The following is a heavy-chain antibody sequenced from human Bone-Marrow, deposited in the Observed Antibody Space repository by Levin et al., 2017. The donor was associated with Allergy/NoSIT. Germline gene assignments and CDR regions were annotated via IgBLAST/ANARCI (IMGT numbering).Heavy chain of an antibody. CDR1: GFIFPNYG. Sequence: GGSLRLSCAASGFIFPNYGMTWVRQAPGKGLEWVSAISMSGTSTDYADSVNGRFTISRDNRRDMLYLQMNSLRPEDTALYFCVRGSTSPDRWGQGTLVSVSS. CDR3: VRGSTSPDR. CDR2: ISMSGTST. V-gene: IGHV3-23*01. J-gene: IGHJ5*02. D-gene: IGHD3-16*01.